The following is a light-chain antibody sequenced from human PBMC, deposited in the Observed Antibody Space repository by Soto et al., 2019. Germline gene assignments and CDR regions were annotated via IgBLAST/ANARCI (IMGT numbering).Light chain of an antibody. Sequence: EVVMTQSPATLSGSPGERATLSCGASQSVRSYLAWYQQKPGQAPRLLIHGASTRAPGIPARFSGSGSGTDFTLTISSLQSEDFATYYCQHLKTYPQTFGQGTKV. CDR3: QHLKTYPQT. V-gene: IGKV3-15*01. J-gene: IGKJ1*01. CDR2: GAS. CDR1: QSVRSY.